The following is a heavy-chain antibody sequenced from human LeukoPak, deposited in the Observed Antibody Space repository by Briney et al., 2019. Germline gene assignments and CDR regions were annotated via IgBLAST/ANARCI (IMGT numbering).Heavy chain of an antibody. CDR1: GGSISSYY. D-gene: IGHD5-24*01. CDR3: ARGRRDGYRSY. CDR2: IYYSGST. V-gene: IGHV4-59*12. J-gene: IGHJ4*02. Sequence: SETLSLTCTVSGGSISSYYWSWIRQPPGKGLEWIGYIYYSGSTNYNPSLKSRVTISVDTSKNQFSLKLSSVTAADTAVYYCARGRRDGYRSYWGQGTLVTVSS.